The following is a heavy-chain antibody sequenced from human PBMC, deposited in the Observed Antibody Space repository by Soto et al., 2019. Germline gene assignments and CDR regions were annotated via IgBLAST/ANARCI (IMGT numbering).Heavy chain of an antibody. CDR2: ISGSGGST. CDR3: AKYSSSWYPGGLGYMDV. Sequence: GGSLRLSCAASGFTFSSYAMSWVRQAPGKGLEWVSAISGSGGSTYYADSVKGRFTISRDNSKNTLYLQMNSLRAEDTAVYYCAKYSSSWYPGGLGYMDVWGKGTTVTVSS. CDR1: GFTFSSYA. D-gene: IGHD6-13*01. J-gene: IGHJ6*03. V-gene: IGHV3-23*01.